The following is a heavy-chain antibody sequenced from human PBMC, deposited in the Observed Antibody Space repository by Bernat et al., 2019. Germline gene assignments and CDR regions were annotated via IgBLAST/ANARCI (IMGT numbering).Heavy chain of an antibody. J-gene: IGHJ3*02. Sequence: QVQLQESGPGLVKPSETLSLTCTVSGGSVSSDNYYWSWIRQPPGKGLEWIGYIYYSGSTNYNPSLKSRVAISVDTSKNQFSLKLSSVTAADTAVYYCARGRAFDIWGQGTMVTVSS. CDR2: IYYSGST. CDR3: ARGRAFDI. CDR1: GGSVSSDNYY. V-gene: IGHV4-61*01.